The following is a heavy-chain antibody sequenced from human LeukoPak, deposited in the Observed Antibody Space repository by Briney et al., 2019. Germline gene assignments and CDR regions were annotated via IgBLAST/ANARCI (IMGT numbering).Heavy chain of an antibody. J-gene: IGHJ4*02. V-gene: IGHV3-30*18. D-gene: IGHD5-12*01. CDR1: GFTFSSSG. CDR2: ISYDGGYK. CDR3: AKDRGSVPPNEWLY. Sequence: GGSLRLSCAASGFTFSSSGMHWVRQAPGKGLEWVAVISYDGGYKYYADSVKGRFTISRDNSKNTLYLQMNTLRAEDTAVYYCAKDRGSVPPNEWLYWGQGTLVTVSS.